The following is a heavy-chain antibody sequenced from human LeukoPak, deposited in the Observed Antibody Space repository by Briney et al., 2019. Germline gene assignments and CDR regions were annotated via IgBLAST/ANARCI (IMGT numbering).Heavy chain of an antibody. CDR2: ISSSSSFV. Sequence: PGGSLRLSCAASGFTFSSYSMNWVRQAPGKGLEWVSSISSSSSFVYYADSVRGRFTISRDNARNSLYLQMNSLRAEDTAVYYCARAKQWLDDAFDVWGQGTMVTVSS. CDR1: GFTFSSYS. D-gene: IGHD6-19*01. V-gene: IGHV3-21*01. J-gene: IGHJ3*01. CDR3: ARAKQWLDDAFDV.